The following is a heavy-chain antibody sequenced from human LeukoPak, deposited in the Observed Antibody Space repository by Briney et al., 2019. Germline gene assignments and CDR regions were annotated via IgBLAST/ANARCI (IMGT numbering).Heavy chain of an antibody. CDR2: IYYSGST. D-gene: IGHD1/OR15-1a*01. V-gene: IGHV4-59*08. CDR1: GGSISSYY. CDR3: ARLLLAAGTLCFDY. Sequence: SETLSLTCTVSGGSISSYYWSWIRQPPGKGLEWIGYIYYSGSTNYNPSLKSRVTISVDTSKNQLSLKLSSVTAADTAVYYCARLLLAAGTLCFDYWGRGTLVTVSS. J-gene: IGHJ4*02.